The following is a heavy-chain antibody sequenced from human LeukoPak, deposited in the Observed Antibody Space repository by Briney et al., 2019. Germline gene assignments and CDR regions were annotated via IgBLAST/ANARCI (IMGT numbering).Heavy chain of an antibody. D-gene: IGHD2-2*01. CDR3: AKGLQAQYCSSTSCYAWGY. CDR1: GFTFNSYA. CDR2: ISGSGGST. V-gene: IGHV3-23*01. J-gene: IGHJ4*02. Sequence: GGSLRLSCAASGFTFNSYAMSWVRQAPGKGLEWVSAISGSGGSTYYADSVKGRFTISRDNSKNTLYLQMNSLRAEDTAVYYCAKGLQAQYCSSTSCYAWGYWGQGTLVTVSS.